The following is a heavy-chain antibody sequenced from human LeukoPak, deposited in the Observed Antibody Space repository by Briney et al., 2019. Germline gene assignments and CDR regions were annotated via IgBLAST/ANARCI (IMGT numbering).Heavy chain of an antibody. CDR2: ISCDGSNK. D-gene: IGHD5-12*01. CDR3: ARDAGNSGYGCDL. Sequence: GGSLRLSCAASGFTFSSYGMHWVRQAPGKGLEWVAVISCDGSNKYYADSVKGRFTISRDNARNSLYLQMNNLRGEDTAIYYCARDAGNSGYGCDLWGQGTLVTVSS. V-gene: IGHV3-33*05. J-gene: IGHJ5*02. CDR1: GFTFSSYG.